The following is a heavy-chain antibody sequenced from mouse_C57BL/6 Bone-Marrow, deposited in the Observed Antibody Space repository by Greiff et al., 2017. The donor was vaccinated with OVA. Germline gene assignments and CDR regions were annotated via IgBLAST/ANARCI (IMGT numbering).Heavy chain of an antibody. V-gene: IGHV1-69*01. D-gene: IGHD1-1*01. Sequence: QVQLQQPGAELVMPGASVKLSCKASGYTFTSYWMHWVKQRPGQGLEWIGEIDPSDSYTNYNQKFKGKSTLTVDKSSSTAYMQLSSLTAEDSAVYYCSRGHYANSLFDYLGQGTALTGSS. J-gene: IGHJ2*01. CDR1: GYTFTSYW. CDR3: SRGHYANSLFDY. CDR2: IDPSDSYT.